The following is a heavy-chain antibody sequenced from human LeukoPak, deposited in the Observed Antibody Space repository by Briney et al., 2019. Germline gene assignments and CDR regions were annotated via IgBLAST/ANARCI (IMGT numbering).Heavy chain of an antibody. J-gene: IGHJ6*03. CDR2: IIPIFGTA. V-gene: IGHV1-69*13. CDR3: ARARVIAGYYYYYMDV. D-gene: IGHD2-21*01. Sequence: SVKVSCKASGGTFSSYAISWVRQAPGQGLEWMGGIIPIFGTANYAQKFQGRVTITADESTSTAYMELSSLRSEDTAVYYCARARVIAGYYYYYMDVWGKGTTVTVSS. CDR1: GGTFSSYA.